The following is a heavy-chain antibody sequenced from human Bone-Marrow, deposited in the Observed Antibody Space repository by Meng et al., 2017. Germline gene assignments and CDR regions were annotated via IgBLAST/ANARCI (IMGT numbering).Heavy chain of an antibody. V-gene: IGHV4-34*01. CDR1: GGSFSGYY. D-gene: IGHD6-19*01. CDR2: INHSGST. J-gene: IGHJ4*02. CDR3: AMDPTSGQWRARKFDY. Sequence: EQQHRGAEGLLKPSKTLSLTCAGHGGSFSGYYWSWFRQPPRKWLEWIGEINHSGSTNYSPSLKSRLTISVDTSKHQFPLKLNFVTAANTDMYHCAMDPTSGQWRARKFDYWGQGTRVTVSS.